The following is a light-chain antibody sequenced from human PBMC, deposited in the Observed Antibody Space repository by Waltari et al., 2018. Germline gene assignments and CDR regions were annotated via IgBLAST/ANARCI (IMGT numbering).Light chain of an antibody. J-gene: IGLJ2*01. Sequence: QSALTQPPSASGSPGQTVIISCTGTSSDIGAYKYVSWYQQIPGRAPALIIYEVERRPPGVPDRFSGSKSGNTASLTVAVLQTEDEGDYYCSSYAGSNKLIFGGVTKLTVL. CDR2: EVE. CDR1: SSDIGAYKY. CDR3: SSYAGSNKLI. V-gene: IGLV2-8*01.